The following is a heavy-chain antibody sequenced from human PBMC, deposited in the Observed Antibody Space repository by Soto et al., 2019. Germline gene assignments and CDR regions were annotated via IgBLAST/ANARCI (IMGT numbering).Heavy chain of an antibody. CDR3: ARDDNGDNSRAFDP. Sequence: SETLSLTCTVSGGSISNYYWSWIRQPAGKGLEWIGRIYTSGNTNYNPSLKGRVTMSVDMSKNQFSLKLSSVAAADTAVYYCARDDNGDNSRAFDPWGQGTLVTVSS. J-gene: IGHJ5*02. CDR1: GGSISNYY. D-gene: IGHD4-17*01. CDR2: IYTSGNT. V-gene: IGHV4-4*07.